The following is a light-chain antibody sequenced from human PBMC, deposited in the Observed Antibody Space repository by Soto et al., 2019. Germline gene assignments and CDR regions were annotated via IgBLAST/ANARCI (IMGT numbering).Light chain of an antibody. CDR2: GAS. J-gene: IGKJ5*01. V-gene: IGKV3-20*01. CDR3: QQYGTSPT. Sequence: EIVLTQSPGTLSFFPGERATLSCRPSQSLITRYLAWYQQKPGQAPRLLIYGASSRATGIPDRFSGSGSGTDFTLTISRLEPEGFAVYSCQQYGTSPTFGQGTRLET. CDR1: QSLITRY.